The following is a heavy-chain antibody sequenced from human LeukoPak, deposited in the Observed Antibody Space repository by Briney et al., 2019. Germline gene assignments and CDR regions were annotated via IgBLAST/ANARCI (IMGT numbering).Heavy chain of an antibody. Sequence: SETLSLTCAVYGGSFSGYYWSWIRQPPGKGLEWIGEINHSGSTNYNPSLKSRVTISVDTSKNRFSLKLSSVTAADTAVYYCARGLIAARFGYWGQGTLVTVSS. CDR1: GGSFSGYY. CDR3: ARGLIAARFGY. CDR2: INHSGST. V-gene: IGHV4-34*01. J-gene: IGHJ4*02. D-gene: IGHD6-6*01.